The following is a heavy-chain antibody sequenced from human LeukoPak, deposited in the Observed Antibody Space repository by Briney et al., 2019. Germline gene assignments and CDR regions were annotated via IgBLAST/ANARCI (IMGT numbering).Heavy chain of an antibody. Sequence: ASVKVSCKASGYTFTSYDINWVRQATGQGLEWMGWMNPNSGNTGYAQKFQGRVTITRNTSISTAYMELSSLRSEDTAVYYCARRPSCYRYYFDYWGQGTLVTVSS. D-gene: IGHD2-15*01. J-gene: IGHJ4*02. CDR1: GYTFTSYD. V-gene: IGHV1-8*03. CDR3: ARRPSCYRYYFDY. CDR2: MNPNSGNT.